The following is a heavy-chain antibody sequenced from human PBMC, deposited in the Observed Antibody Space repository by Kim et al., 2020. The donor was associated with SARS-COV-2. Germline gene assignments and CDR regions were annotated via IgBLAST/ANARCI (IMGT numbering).Heavy chain of an antibody. V-gene: IGHV1-18*01. CDR3: AREGMITMVRGVISGGGDY. Sequence: ASVKVSCKASGYTFTNYGISWVRQAPGQGLEWMGWISTYNGNTNYAQKLQDRVTMTTDTSTSTAYMELRSLRSDDTAVYYCAREGMITMVRGVISGGGDYWGQGTLVTVSS. CDR2: ISTYNGNT. CDR1: GYTFTNYG. D-gene: IGHD3-10*01. J-gene: IGHJ4*02.